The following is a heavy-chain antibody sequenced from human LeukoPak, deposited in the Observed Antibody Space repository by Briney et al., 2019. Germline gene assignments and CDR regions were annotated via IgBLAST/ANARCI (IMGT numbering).Heavy chain of an antibody. CDR3: ASSPFEYSSSSRLTTL. D-gene: IGHD6-6*01. Sequence: GGSLRLSCAASGFTFSSYSMNWVRQAPGKGLEWVSSISSSSSYIYYADSVKGRFTISRDNAKNSLYLQMNSLRAEDTAVYYCASSPFEYSSSSRLTTLWGQGTLVTVSS. CDR2: ISSSSSYI. J-gene: IGHJ4*02. V-gene: IGHV3-21*01. CDR1: GFTFSSYS.